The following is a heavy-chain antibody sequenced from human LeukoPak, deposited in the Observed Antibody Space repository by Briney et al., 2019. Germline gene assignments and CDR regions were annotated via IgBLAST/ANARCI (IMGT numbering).Heavy chain of an antibody. D-gene: IGHD3-22*01. CDR1: GGSISSGNYY. CDR3: ARAIDSSGYQYKGFDP. J-gene: IGHJ5*02. Sequence: SETLSLTCTVSGGSISSGNYYWSWIRQPAGKGLEWIGRIYSSGITNYNPSLKTRVTISVDTSRNQFSLNLRSVTAADTAVYYCARAIDSSGYQYKGFDPWGQGTLVTVSS. V-gene: IGHV4-61*02. CDR2: IYSSGIT.